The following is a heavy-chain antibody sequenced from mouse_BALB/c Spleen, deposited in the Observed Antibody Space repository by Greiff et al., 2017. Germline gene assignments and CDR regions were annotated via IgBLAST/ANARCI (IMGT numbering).Heavy chain of an antibody. D-gene: IGHD2-1*01. CDR1: GYTFTSYY. CDR3: GSGNYEAWFAY. Sequence: VQLVESGPELVKPGASVRISCKASGYTFTSYYIHWVKQRPGQGLEWIGWIYPGNVNTKYNEKFKGKATLTADKSSSTAYMQLSSLTSEDSAVYFCGSGNYEAWFAYWGQGTLVTVSA. J-gene: IGHJ3*01. CDR2: IYPGNVNT. V-gene: IGHV1S56*01.